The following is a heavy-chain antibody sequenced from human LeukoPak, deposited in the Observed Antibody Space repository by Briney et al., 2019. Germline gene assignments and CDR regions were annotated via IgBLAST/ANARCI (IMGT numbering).Heavy chain of an antibody. CDR1: GFTFNGYD. D-gene: IGHD1-26*01. J-gene: IGHJ4*02. V-gene: IGHV3-13*01. CDR3: VRQETPHGNFDY. CDR2: IGVAANT. Sequence: GGSLRLSCAASGFTFNGYDMHWVRQATGKGLEWVSAIGVAANTFYSGSVKGRFTISRENAKNSLYLLMSSLRAEDTAVYYCVRQETPHGNFDYWGQGTLVTVSS.